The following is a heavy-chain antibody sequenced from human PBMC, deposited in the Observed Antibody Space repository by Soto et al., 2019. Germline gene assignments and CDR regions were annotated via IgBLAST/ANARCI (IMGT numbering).Heavy chain of an antibody. J-gene: IGHJ5*02. CDR1: GGSISGEGYY. Sequence: QVQLQESGPGLVEPSQTLSLTCTVYGGSISGEGYYWSWIRQYSGRGLEWIGYIHYSGSTYYNPSLKSPVIISVDTSKTQFFLNLSSVTAADTAVYYCARAWTATAGWANWFDRWGQGTLVTVSS. CDR2: IHYSGST. V-gene: IGHV4-31*01. D-gene: IGHD6-13*01. CDR3: ARAWTATAGWANWFDR.